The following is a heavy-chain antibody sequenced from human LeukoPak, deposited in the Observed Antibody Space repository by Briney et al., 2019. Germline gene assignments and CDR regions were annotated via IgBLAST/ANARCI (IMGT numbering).Heavy chain of an antibody. V-gene: IGHV3-30-3*01. CDR2: ISYDGSNK. CDR1: GFTFSSYA. CDR3: AREADCSGGSCYSGFDY. Sequence: GGSLRLSCAASGFTFSSYAMHWVRQAPGKGLEWVAFISYDGSNKYYADSVKGRFTISRDNSKNTLYPQMNSLRAEDTAVYYCAREADCSGGSCYSGFDYWGQGILVIVSS. J-gene: IGHJ4*02. D-gene: IGHD2-15*01.